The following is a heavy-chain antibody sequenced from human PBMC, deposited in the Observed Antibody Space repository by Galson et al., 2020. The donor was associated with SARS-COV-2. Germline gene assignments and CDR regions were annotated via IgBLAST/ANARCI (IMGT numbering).Heavy chain of an antibody. CDR2: TRNKANSYTT. CDR3: ARGIGTYNYDSSGYPFDN. CDR1: GFTFSDHY. V-gene: IGHV3-72*01. J-gene: IGHJ4*02. D-gene: IGHD3-22*01. Sequence: QLGESLKISCAASGFTFSDHYMDWVRQAPGKGLEWVGRTRNKANSYTTEYAASVKGRFTILRDNSKNSLYLQMNSLKTEDTAVYYCARGIGTYNYDSSGYPFDNWGQGTLVTVSS.